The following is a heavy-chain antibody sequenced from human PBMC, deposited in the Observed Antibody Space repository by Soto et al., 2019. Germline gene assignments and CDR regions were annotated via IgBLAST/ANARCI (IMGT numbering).Heavy chain of an antibody. CDR3: AKGSSGCDH. V-gene: IGHV3-23*01. J-gene: IGHJ4*02. Sequence: RLSLRLSCAASGFTFSSYAMSWVRQAPGKGLEWVSAISGRGDSTYYADSVKGRFTNSRDNSKNTLYLQMNSLRAEDTAVYYCAKGSSGCDHWGQGTLVTVSS. CDR2: ISGRGDST. D-gene: IGHD6-19*01. CDR1: GFTFSSYA.